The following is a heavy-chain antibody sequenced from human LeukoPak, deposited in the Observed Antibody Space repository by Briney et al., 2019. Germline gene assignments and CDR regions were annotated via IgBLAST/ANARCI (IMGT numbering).Heavy chain of an antibody. CDR2: IHYSGST. CDR3: ARDTPAAGTFDY. V-gene: IGHV4-59*01. CDR1: GGSISSYY. D-gene: IGHD6-13*01. Sequence: SETLSLTCTVSGGSISSYYWSWIRQSPGKGLEWIGYIHYSGSTNYNPSLKSRVTILVDTSKNQFSLKLSSVTAADTAVYYCARDTPAAGTFDYWGQGTLVTVSS. J-gene: IGHJ4*02.